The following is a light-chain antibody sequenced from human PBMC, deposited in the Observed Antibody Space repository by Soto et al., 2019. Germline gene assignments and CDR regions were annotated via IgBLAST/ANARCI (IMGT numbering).Light chain of an antibody. V-gene: IGLV1-44*01. CDR3: ASWDYGMSGPI. CDR2: FNS. CDR1: NSNVGSNP. Sequence: QSVLIQPPSASGTPGQRVTISCSGSNSNVGSNPVSWYQQLPGTAPNAVIYFNSQRPSGVPDRFSGSKSGPSASLAISGLQSEDEDEDFYASWDYGMSGPIFGGGTKLTVL. J-gene: IGLJ2*01.